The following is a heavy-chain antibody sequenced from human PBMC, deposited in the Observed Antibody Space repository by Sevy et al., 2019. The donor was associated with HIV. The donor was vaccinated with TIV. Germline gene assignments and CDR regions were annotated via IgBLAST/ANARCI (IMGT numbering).Heavy chain of an antibody. CDR1: GFTFGGSA. CDR2: IRSKANNYAT. Sequence: GGSLRLSCAASGFTFGGSAMHWVRQASGKGLEWVGRIRSKANNYATAHAASVKGRFTISRDDPKNKAYLQMNSLKTEDTAVYYCTRLGGTVVTPYYAMDVWGQGTTVTVSS. V-gene: IGHV3-73*01. CDR3: TRLGGTVVTPYYAMDV. D-gene: IGHD2-21*02. J-gene: IGHJ6*02.